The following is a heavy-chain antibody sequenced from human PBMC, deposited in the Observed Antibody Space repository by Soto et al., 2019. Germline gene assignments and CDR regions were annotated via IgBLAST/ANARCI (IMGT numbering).Heavy chain of an antibody. CDR2: IWYDGSNK. V-gene: IGHV3-33*01. J-gene: IGHJ6*02. CDR1: GFTFSSYG. CDR3: ARDRVGYCISTSCYFLDYYYGMDV. Sequence: QVQLVESGGGVVQPGRSLRLSCAASGFTFSSYGMHWVRQAPGKGPEWVAVIWYDGSNKYYADSVKGRFTISRDNSKNTLYLQMNSLRAEDTAVYYCARDRVGYCISTSCYFLDYYYGMDVWGQGTTVTVSS. D-gene: IGHD2-2*01.